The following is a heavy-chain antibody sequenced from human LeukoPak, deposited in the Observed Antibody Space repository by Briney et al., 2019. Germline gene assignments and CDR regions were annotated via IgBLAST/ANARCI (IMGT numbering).Heavy chain of an antibody. CDR2: ISSSSSYI. Sequence: GGSLRLSCAASGFTFRSHGMNWVRQAPGKGLEWVSFISSSSSYIYYADSVKGRFTISRDNAKNSLYLQMNSLRAEDTAVYYCARGTMFPYYFDYWGQGTLVTVSS. J-gene: IGHJ4*02. CDR3: ARGTMFPYYFDY. V-gene: IGHV3-21*01. CDR1: GFTFRSHG. D-gene: IGHD3-10*02.